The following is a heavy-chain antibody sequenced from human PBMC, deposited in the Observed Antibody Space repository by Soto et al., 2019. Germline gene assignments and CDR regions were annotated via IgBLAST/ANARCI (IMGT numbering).Heavy chain of an antibody. D-gene: IGHD3-16*01. J-gene: IGHJ4*02. CDR3: ARGRKDGEYLGTY. V-gene: IGHV3-11*01. CDR2: ISGSGSNI. CDR1: GFTFRDHY. Sequence: QVQLVESGGGLVKPEGSLRLSCAASGFTFRDHYMAWIRQAPGKGLEWVSYISGSGSNIYYADSVKGRFAGSRDNAKNSLYLQMDSLRAEDTAVYYCARGRKDGEYLGTYWGQGTLVTVSS.